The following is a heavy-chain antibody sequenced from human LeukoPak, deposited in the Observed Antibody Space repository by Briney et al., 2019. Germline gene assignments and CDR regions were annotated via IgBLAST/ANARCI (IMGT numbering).Heavy chain of an antibody. CDR2: INSDGSST. CDR1: GFTFSSYW. CDR3: AREMRYLSGWADDAFDI. J-gene: IGHJ3*02. D-gene: IGHD6-19*01. Sequence: GGSLRLSCAASGFTFSSYWMHWVRQAPGKGLVWVSRINSDGSSTSYADSVKGRFTISRDNAKNTLYLQMNSLRAEDTAVYYCAREMRYLSGWADDAFDIWGQGAMVTVSS. V-gene: IGHV3-74*01.